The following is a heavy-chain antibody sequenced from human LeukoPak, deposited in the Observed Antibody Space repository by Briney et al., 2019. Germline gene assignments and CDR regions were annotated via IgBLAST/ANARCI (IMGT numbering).Heavy chain of an antibody. CDR2: IYYSGST. D-gene: IGHD6-13*01. V-gene: IGHV4-59*08. CDR3: AGRWAAAGDQPEYFQH. Sequence: PSETLSLTCTVSGGSISSYYWSWIRQPPGKGLEWIGYIYYSGSTNYNPSLKSRVTISVDTSKNQFSLKLSSVTAADTAVYYCAGRWAAAGDQPEYFQHWGQGTLVTVSS. CDR1: GGSISSYY. J-gene: IGHJ1*01.